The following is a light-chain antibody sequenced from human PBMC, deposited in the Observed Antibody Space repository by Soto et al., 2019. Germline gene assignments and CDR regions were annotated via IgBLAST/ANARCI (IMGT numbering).Light chain of an antibody. J-gene: IGKJ1*01. CDR1: QCVRSN. CDR2: GAS. CDR3: QQYNNWPQT. V-gene: IGKV3-15*01. Sequence: EIVMTQSPATLSVSPGERATLSCRASQCVRSNLAWYQQKPGQAPRLLIYGASTRATGIPARFSGSGSGTEFTLTISRLQSEDFAVYYCQQYNNWPQTFGQGTKVEI.